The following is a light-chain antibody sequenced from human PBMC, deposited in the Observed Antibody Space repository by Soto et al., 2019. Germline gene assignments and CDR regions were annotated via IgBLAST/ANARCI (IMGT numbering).Light chain of an antibody. CDR3: CSDAGGTGVV. CDR2: EDI. CDR1: SSDVGRYNL. J-gene: IGLJ2*01. Sequence: QSALTQPASVSGSPGQSITISCTGTSSDVGRYNLVSWYQQYPGKAPKLVIYEDIERPSGISNRFSGSKSGNTASLTISGLQTEYEADYYYCSDAGGTGVVFGGGTKLTVL. V-gene: IGLV2-23*01.